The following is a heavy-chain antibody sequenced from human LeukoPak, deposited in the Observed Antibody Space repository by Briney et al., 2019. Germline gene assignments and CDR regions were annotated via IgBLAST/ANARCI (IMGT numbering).Heavy chain of an antibody. D-gene: IGHD4-23*01. CDR1: GGSISSYY. V-gene: IGHV4-59*06. Sequence: SETLSLTCTVSGGSISSYYWSWIRQHPGKGLEWIGYIYYSGSTYYNPSLKSRLTISVDTSKNQFSLKLSSVTAADTAVYYCARASSVAFFDYWGQGTLVTVSS. CDR3: ARASSVAFFDY. J-gene: IGHJ4*02. CDR2: IYYSGST.